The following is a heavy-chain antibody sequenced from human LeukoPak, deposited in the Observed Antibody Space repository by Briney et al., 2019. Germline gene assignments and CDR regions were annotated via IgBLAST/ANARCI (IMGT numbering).Heavy chain of an antibody. CDR1: GFTFSSYW. V-gene: IGHV3-7*01. CDR2: IKQDGSEK. Sequence: GGSLRLSCAASGFTFSSYWMSWVRQAPGKGLEWVANIKQDGSEKYYVDSVKGQFTISRDNAKNSLYLQMNSLRAEDTAVYYCARDSTPMYYYYGMDVWGQGTTVTVSS. CDR3: ARDSTPMYYYYGMDV. J-gene: IGHJ6*02.